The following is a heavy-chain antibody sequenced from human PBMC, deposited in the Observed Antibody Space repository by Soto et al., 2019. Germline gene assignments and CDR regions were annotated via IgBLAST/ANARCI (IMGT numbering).Heavy chain of an antibody. V-gene: IGHV1-18*01. Sequence: ASVKVSCKASGYTFTSYGISWVRQAPGQGLEWMGWISAYNGNTNYAQKLQGRVTMTTDTSTSTAYMELRSLRSDDTAVYYCARDQSIAARLGGGSVKGYYYVMAFWGQRSTVT. J-gene: IGHJ6*02. CDR3: ARDQSIAARLGGGSVKGYYYVMAF. D-gene: IGHD6-6*01. CDR2: ISAYNGNT. CDR1: GYTFTSYG.